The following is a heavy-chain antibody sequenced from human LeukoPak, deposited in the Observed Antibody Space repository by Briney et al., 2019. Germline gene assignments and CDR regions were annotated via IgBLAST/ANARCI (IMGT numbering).Heavy chain of an antibody. D-gene: IGHD3-22*01. Sequence: GGSLRLSCAASGFDFSDHYMSWVRQAPGKGLEWVANIKQDGSEKYYVDSVKGRFTISRDNAKNSLYLQMNSLRAEDTAVYYCARDYYDSSGYYSGMDVWGQGTTVTVSS. J-gene: IGHJ6*02. CDR1: GFDFSDHY. V-gene: IGHV3-7*01. CDR3: ARDYYDSSGYYSGMDV. CDR2: IKQDGSEK.